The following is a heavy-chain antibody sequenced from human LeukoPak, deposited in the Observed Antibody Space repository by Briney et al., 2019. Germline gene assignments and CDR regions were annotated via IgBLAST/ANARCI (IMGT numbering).Heavy chain of an antibody. V-gene: IGHV1-18*01. CDR2: ISTYNVKT. J-gene: IGHJ4*02. CDR3: ARGSPLDHC. CDR1: RYISIGYD. Sequence: ASVKVSCEASRYISIGYDISWVRQAPGQGLEWMGWISTYNVKTNYAQRLQGRVTMTTDTSTSTAYMELRSLRSDDTAVYYCARGSPLDHCWGQGTLVTVSS.